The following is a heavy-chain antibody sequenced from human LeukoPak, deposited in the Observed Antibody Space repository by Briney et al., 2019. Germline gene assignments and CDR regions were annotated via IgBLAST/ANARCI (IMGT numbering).Heavy chain of an antibody. J-gene: IGHJ4*02. Sequence: GESLKISCKGSGYTFTNFWIGWVRQMHGKGLEYMGIIYPDESDTRYSPSLKGQVTISADKSINTAYLQWSSLKASDTAVYYCVKRDFDYWGQGTLVTVSS. CDR3: VKRDFDY. V-gene: IGHV5-51*01. CDR2: IYPDESDT. CDR1: GYTFTNFW.